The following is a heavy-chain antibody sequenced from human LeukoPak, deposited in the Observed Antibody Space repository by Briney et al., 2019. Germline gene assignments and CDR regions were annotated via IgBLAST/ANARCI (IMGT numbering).Heavy chain of an antibody. CDR2: IIPILGIA. V-gene: IGHV1-69*04. Sequence: GASVKVSCKASGGTFSSYAISWVRQAPGQGLEWMGRIIPILGIANYAQKFQGRVTITADKSTSTAYMELSSLRSEDTAVYYCARDTYCYDTGGSYHYNWLDPWGQGTLVTVSS. D-gene: IGHD3-22*01. J-gene: IGHJ5*02. CDR3: ARDTYCYDTGGSYHYNWLDP. CDR1: GGTFSSYA.